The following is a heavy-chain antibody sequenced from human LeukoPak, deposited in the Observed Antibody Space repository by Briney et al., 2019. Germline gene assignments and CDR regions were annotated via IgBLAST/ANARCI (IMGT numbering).Heavy chain of an antibody. J-gene: IGHJ4*02. D-gene: IGHD1-26*01. CDR2: IYYSGST. CDR3: ARDLTPIVGATYFDY. V-gene: IGHV4-61*01. CDR1: GGSVSSGSYY. Sequence: SETLSLTCTVSGGSVSSGSYYWSWIRQPPGKGLEWIGYIYYSGSTNFNPSLKSRVTISVDTSKNQFSLKLSSVTAADTAVYYCARDLTPIVGATYFDYWGQGTLVTVSS.